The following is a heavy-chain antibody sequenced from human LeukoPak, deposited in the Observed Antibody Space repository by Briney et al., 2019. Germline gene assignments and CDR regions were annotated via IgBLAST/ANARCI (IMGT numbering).Heavy chain of an antibody. D-gene: IGHD6-19*01. Sequence: PGGSLRLSCAASGFTVSSNYMSWVRQAPGKGLEWVSVIYSGGSTYYADSVKGRLTISRDNSKNTLYLQMNSLRAEDTAVYYCARESGGWYRHYDYWGQGTLVTVSS. V-gene: IGHV3-53*01. CDR1: GFTVSSNY. CDR2: IYSGGST. CDR3: ARESGGWYRHYDY. J-gene: IGHJ4*02.